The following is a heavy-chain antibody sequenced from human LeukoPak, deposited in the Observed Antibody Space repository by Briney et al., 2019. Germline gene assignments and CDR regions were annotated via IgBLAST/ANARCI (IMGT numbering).Heavy chain of an antibody. CDR1: GGSISSYY. J-gene: IGHJ4*02. CDR2: IYTSGST. Sequence: PSETLSLTCTVSGGSISSYYWSWIRQPAGKGLEWIGRIYTSGSTNYNPSLKSRVTMSVDTSKNQFSLKLSSVTAADTAVYYCARVKTYGSGSSLYYFDYWGQGTLVTVSS. CDR3: ARVKTYGSGSSLYYFDY. V-gene: IGHV4-4*07. D-gene: IGHD3-10*01.